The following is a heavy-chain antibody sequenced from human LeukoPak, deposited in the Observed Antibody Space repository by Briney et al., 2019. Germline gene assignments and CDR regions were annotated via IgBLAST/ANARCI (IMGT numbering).Heavy chain of an antibody. CDR1: GFXFSSYG. V-gene: IGHV3-30*18. D-gene: IGHD2-21*02. Sequence: GGSLRLSCAGSGFXFSSYGTHWVRQAPGKGLEWVAVISYDGSYKYYADSVKGRFTISRDNSKNTLYLQMNSLRAEDTAVYYCAKGAYCGGDCYSEILDYWGQGTLVTVSS. CDR2: ISYDGSYK. J-gene: IGHJ4*02. CDR3: AKGAYCGGDCYSEILDY.